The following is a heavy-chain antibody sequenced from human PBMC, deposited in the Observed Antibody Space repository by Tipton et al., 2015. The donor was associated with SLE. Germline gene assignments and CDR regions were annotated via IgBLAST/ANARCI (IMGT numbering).Heavy chain of an antibody. CDR3: ARDRSGGGGYVLDS. J-gene: IGHJ4*02. Sequence: TLSLTCVISGGSISTNSWWSWVRQSPGKGLEWLGQIYHTGSTRHNPSLKSRVTVSVDRSKNQFSLTLYSVTAADTAVYFCARDRSGGGGYVLDSWGQGTLVTVSS. V-gene: IGHV4-4*01. CDR2: IYHTGST. D-gene: IGHD5-12*01. CDR1: GGSISTNSW.